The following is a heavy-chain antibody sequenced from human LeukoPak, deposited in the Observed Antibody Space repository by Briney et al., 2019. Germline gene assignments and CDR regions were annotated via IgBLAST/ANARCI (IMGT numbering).Heavy chain of an antibody. V-gene: IGHV3-33*01. D-gene: IGHD3-16*01. Sequence: GGSLRLSCAASGFTFSSYGMHWVRQAPGKGLEWVAVIWYDGSNKYYADSVKGRFTISRDNSKNTLYLQMNSLGAEDTAVYYCARDLAVGRLDFRGQGTVVTVSS. CDR2: IWYDGSNK. CDR1: GFTFSSYG. J-gene: IGHJ4*02. CDR3: ARDLAVGRLDF.